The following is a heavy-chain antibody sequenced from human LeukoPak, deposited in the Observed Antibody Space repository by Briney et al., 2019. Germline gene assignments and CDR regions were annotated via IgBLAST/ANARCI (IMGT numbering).Heavy chain of an antibody. V-gene: IGHV1-2*04. J-gene: IGHJ5*02. CDR3: AREGHDILTGSRWFDP. Sequence: GASVKVSCKASGYTFTGYYMHWVRQAPGQGLEWMGWINPNSGGTNYAQKFQGWVTMTRDTSISTAYMELSRLRSDDTAVYYCAREGHDILTGSRWFDPWGQGTLVTVSS. D-gene: IGHD3-9*01. CDR2: INPNSGGT. CDR1: GYTFTGYY.